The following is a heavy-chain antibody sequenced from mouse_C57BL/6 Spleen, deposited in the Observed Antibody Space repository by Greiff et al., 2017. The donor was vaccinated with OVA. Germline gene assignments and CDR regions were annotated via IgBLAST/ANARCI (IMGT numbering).Heavy chain of an antibody. J-gene: IGHJ1*03. CDR3: ARNYDYWYFDV. Sequence: VQLQQSGPGLVQPSQSLSITCPVSGFSLTSYGVHWVRQSPGKGLEWLGVIWSGGSTDYNAAFISRLSISKDNSKSQVFFKMNSLQADDTAIYYCARNYDYWYFDVWGTGTTVTVSS. CDR1: GFSLTSYG. D-gene: IGHD2-12*01. V-gene: IGHV2-2*01. CDR2: IWSGGST.